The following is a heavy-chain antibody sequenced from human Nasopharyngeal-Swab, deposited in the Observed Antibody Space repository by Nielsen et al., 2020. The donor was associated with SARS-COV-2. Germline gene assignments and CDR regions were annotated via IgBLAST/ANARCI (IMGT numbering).Heavy chain of an antibody. CDR1: GFTFGDYA. CDR2: IRSKAYGGTT. J-gene: IGHJ4*02. CDR3: TRGYDTFDY. D-gene: IGHD3-22*01. Sequence: GESLKTSCTASGFTFGDYAMSWVRQAPGKGLEWVGFIRSKAYGGTTEYAASVKGRFTISRDDSKSIAYLQMNSLKTEDTAVYYCTRGYDTFDYWGQGTLVTVSS. V-gene: IGHV3-49*04.